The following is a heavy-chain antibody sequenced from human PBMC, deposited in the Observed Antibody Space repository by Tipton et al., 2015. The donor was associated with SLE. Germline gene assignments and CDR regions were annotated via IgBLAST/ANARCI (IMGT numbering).Heavy chain of an antibody. Sequence: SLRLSCVASGFTFDDYAMHWVRQAPGKGLEWVSGIDWNSGNIGYADSVKGRFTISRDNANNSLYLQMNSLKAEDTAVYHCARISSGNYCLDYWGQGTLVTVSS. J-gene: IGHJ4*02. CDR1: GFTFDDYA. V-gene: IGHV3-9*01. D-gene: IGHD3-10*01. CDR2: IDWNSGNI. CDR3: ARISSGNYCLDY.